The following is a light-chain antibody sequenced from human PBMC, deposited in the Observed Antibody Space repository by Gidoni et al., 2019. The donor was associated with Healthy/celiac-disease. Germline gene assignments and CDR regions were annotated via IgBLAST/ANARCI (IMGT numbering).Light chain of an antibody. CDR2: DAS. J-gene: IGKJ1*01. V-gene: IGKV3-11*01. Sequence: IVLSQSPATLSLSPGERATLSCRASQSVSSYLAWYQQKPGQAPRLLIYDASKRATGIPARFSGSGSGTDFTLTISSLGPEDFAVYYCQQRSNWPPRGTFGQGTKVEIK. CDR3: QQRSNWPPRGT. CDR1: QSVSSY.